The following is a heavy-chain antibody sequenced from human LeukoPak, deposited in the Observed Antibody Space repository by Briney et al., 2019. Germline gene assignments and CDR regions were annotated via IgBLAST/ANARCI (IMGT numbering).Heavy chain of an antibody. D-gene: IGHD3-22*01. Sequence: PSQTLSLTCTVSGGSISSGDFYWSWIRQPPGKGLEWIGYIYYSGSTNYNPSLKSRVTISVDTSKNQFSLKLSSVTAADTAVYYCARTAGYYYDSSGTFGWFDPWGQGTLVTVSS. CDR2: IYYSGST. J-gene: IGHJ5*02. CDR3: ARTAGYYYDSSGTFGWFDP. CDR1: GGSISSGDFY. V-gene: IGHV4-61*08.